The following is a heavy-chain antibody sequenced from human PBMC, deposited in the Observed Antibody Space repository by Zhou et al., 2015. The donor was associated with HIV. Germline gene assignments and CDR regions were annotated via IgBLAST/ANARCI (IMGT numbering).Heavy chain of an antibody. CDR2: IIPILGIA. J-gene: IGHJ4*02. D-gene: IGHD2-15*01. Sequence: QVQLVQSGAEVKKPGSSVKVSCKASGGTFSSYTISWVRQAPGQGLEWMGRIIPILGIANYAQKFQGRVTITADKSTSTAYMELSSLRSEDTAVYYCAREDAFVVAAVPGVSYFDYWGQGTLVTVSS. CDR1: GGTFSSYT. V-gene: IGHV1-69*08. CDR3: AREDAFVVAAVPGVSYFDY.